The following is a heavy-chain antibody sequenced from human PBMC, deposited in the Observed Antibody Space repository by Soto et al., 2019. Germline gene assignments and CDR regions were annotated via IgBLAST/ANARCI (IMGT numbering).Heavy chain of an antibody. CDR3: ASCDCTGGRCYSDFDF. D-gene: IGHD2-15*01. Sequence: QVHLVQSGAEVKKPGSSVKVSCKASGDTFTDHTVTWVRQAPGQGLEWMGRSVPTLGMANYAQTFQGRVTITADTSMTTAYLELTGLTSDDSAVYYCASCDCTGGRCYSDFDFWGQGTLVTVSS. J-gene: IGHJ4*02. CDR2: SVPTLGMA. CDR1: GDTFTDHT. V-gene: IGHV1-69*02.